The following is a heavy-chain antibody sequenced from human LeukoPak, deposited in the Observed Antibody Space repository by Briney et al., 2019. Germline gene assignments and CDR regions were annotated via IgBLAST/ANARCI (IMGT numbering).Heavy chain of an antibody. D-gene: IGHD3-22*01. CDR1: GFTFSSYA. Sequence: GGSLRLSCAASGFTFSSYAMSWVRQAPGKGLEWVSVIYSGGSTYYADSVKGRFTISRDNSKNTLYLQMNSLRAEDTAVYYCARDMYYYDSSGYARSDAFDIWGQGTMVTVSS. J-gene: IGHJ3*02. CDR2: IYSGGST. CDR3: ARDMYYYDSSGYARSDAFDI. V-gene: IGHV3-66*01.